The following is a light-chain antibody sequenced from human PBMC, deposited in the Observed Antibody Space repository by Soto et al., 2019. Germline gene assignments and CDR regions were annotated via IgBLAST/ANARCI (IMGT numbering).Light chain of an antibody. Sequence: DIQMTQSPSSLSASVGDRVTITCRASQSVSNHLNWYQQKPGKAPKLLIYASSSFQSGVPSRFSGRGSGTDFTLPIGSLHPKDFATYYCHRRHVNIQEFPFGGGTKVKIK. V-gene: IGKV1-39*01. CDR1: QSVSNH. CDR3: HRRHVNIQEFP. CDR2: ASS. J-gene: IGKJ4*01.